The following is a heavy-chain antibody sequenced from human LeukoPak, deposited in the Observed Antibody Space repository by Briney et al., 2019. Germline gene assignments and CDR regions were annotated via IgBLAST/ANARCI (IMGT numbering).Heavy chain of an antibody. CDR1: GGSISSGGYS. V-gene: IGHV4-30-2*01. D-gene: IGHD2-15*01. Sequence: SQTLSLTCAVSGGSISSGGYSWSWIRQPPGKGLEWIGYIYHSGSTYYNPSLKSRVTISVDRSKNQFSLKLSSVTAADTAVYYCARSSRAAEFDYWSQGTLVTVSS. CDR2: IYHSGST. CDR3: ARSSRAAEFDY. J-gene: IGHJ4*02.